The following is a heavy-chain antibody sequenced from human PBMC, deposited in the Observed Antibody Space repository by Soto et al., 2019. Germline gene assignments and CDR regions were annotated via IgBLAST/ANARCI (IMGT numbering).Heavy chain of an antibody. Sequence: GESLKISCQAFEYSFPIYWISWVRQMPGAGLEWMGRVDPNDSFATYSPSFQGHVTISVDKSTNIVYLQWRSLRASDTATYYCARHQSGSGNSNFDFWGQGTPVTVSS. V-gene: IGHV5-10-1*01. CDR2: VDPNDSFA. CDR1: EYSFPIYW. J-gene: IGHJ4*02. CDR3: ARHQSGSGNSNFDF. D-gene: IGHD3-10*01.